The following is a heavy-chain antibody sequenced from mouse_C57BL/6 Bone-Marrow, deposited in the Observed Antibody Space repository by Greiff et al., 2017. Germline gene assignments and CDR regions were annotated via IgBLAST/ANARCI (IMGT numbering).Heavy chain of an antibody. CDR1: GYTFTDYE. CDR3: TSKGLLLRSFFDY. CDR2: IDPETGGT. V-gene: IGHV1-15*01. D-gene: IGHD1-1*01. Sequence: VQLQQSGAELVRPGASVTLSCKASGYTFTDYEMHWVKQTPVHGLEWIGAIDPETGGTAYNQKFKGKAILTADKSSSTAYMELRSLTSADSAVYYCTSKGLLLRSFFDYWGQGTTLTVSS. J-gene: IGHJ2*01.